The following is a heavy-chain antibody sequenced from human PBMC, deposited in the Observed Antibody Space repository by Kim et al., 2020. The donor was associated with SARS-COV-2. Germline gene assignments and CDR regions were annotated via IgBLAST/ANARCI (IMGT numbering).Heavy chain of an antibody. D-gene: IGHD3-9*01. CDR3: ARLGRLVIGRRWFDP. CDR1: GGSISSSSYY. CDR2: IYYSGST. J-gene: IGHJ5*02. V-gene: IGHV4-39*01. Sequence: SETLSLTCTVSGGSISSSSYYWGWIRQPPGKGLEWIGSIYYSGSTYYNPSLKSRVTISVDTSKNQFSLKLSSVTAADTAVYYCARLGRLVIGRRWFDPWGQGTLVTVSS.